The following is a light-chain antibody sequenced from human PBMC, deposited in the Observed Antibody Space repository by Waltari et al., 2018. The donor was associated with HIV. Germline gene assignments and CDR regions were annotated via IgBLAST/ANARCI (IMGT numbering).Light chain of an antibody. CDR3: AAWDDSLNGWV. J-gene: IGLJ3*02. CDR2: YDD. V-gene: IGLV1-36*01. Sequence: QSVLTQPPSVSEAPRQRVTISCSGSSSTIGNTAVNWYQQLPGTAPKLLIYYDDLLPAGVSDRFSGSKSGTSASLASSGLQSEDEADYYCAAWDDSLNGWVFGGGTKLTVL. CDR1: SSTIGNTA.